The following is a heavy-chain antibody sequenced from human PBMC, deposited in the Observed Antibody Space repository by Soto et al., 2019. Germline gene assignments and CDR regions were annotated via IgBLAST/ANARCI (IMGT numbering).Heavy chain of an antibody. V-gene: IGHV4-59*01. J-gene: IGHJ4*02. CDR2: IYHTGTT. Sequence: SETLSLTCHVSGSSMSDYYWSWIRQSPRKGLEWFGYIYHTGTTNYNPSLKSRVTMSIDTSSNQFSLRVRSVTAAYMAVYFCTRVPLDYNYGPDFWGQGTLVTVSS. D-gene: IGHD5-18*01. CDR3: TRVPLDYNYGPDF. CDR1: GSSMSDYY.